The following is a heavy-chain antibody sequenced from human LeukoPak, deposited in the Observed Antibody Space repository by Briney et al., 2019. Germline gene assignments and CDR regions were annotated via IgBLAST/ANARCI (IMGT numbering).Heavy chain of an antibody. V-gene: IGHV3-23*01. CDR2: STGSGGTT. Sequence: GGSLRLSCAASGFTFSSYAMTWVRQAPGKGLEWVSASTGSGGTTYYADSVMGRFTISRDNSKNTLYLQMNSLRAEDTAVYYCAKLQSDGLRTYYGMDVWGQGTTVAVSS. J-gene: IGHJ6*02. CDR1: GFTFSSYA. CDR3: AKLQSDGLRTYYGMDV. D-gene: IGHD4-17*01.